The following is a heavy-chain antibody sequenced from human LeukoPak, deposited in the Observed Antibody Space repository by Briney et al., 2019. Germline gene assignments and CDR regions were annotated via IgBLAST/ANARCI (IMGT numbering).Heavy chain of an antibody. D-gene: IGHD3-3*01. CDR2: INAGNGNT. CDR3: ARVGSATQLRFLEWLTFDY. Sequence: ASLKVSCKASGYTFTSYAMHWVRQAPGQRLEWMGWINAGNGNTKYSQKFQGRVTITRDTSASTAYMELGSLRSEDTAVYYCARVGSATQLRFLEWLTFDYWGQGTLVTVSS. J-gene: IGHJ4*02. CDR1: GYTFTSYA. V-gene: IGHV1-3*01.